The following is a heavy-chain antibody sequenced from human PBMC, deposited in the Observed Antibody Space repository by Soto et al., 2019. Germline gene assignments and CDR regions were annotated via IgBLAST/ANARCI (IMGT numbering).Heavy chain of an antibody. J-gene: IGHJ3*02. CDR1: GYTFTRYD. Sequence: GASVKVSCKASGYTFTRYDINWVRQATGQGLEGMGWMNPNSGNTGYAQKFQGRVTMTRNTSISTAYMELSSLRSEDTAVSYCASRQHYYYDSSGYYDAFDIWGQGTMVTVS. CDR3: ASRQHYYYDSSGYYDAFDI. D-gene: IGHD3-22*01. V-gene: IGHV1-8*01. CDR2: MNPNSGNT.